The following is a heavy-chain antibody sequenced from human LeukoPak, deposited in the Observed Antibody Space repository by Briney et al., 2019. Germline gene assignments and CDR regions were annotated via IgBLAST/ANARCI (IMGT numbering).Heavy chain of an antibody. J-gene: IGHJ4*02. CDR2: IRYDRSNQ. CDR3: AKVSGFYFDY. V-gene: IGHV3-30*02. D-gene: IGHD3-10*01. CDR1: GFTFINYG. Sequence: GGSLSLSCAASGFTFINYGMHWVRQAPGKGLEWVAFIRYDRSNQSYADSVKGRFTISRDNSKNTVYLQMNSLRDEYTAAYYCAKVSGFYFDYWGQGTLVTVSS.